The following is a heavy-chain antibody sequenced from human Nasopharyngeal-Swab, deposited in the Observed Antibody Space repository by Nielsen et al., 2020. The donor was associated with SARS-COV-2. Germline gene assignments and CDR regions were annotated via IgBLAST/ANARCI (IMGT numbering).Heavy chain of an antibody. Sequence: SVKVSCKASGGTFSSYAISWVRQAPGQGLEWMGGIIPIFGTANYAQKFQGRVTITADESTSTAYMALSSLRSEDTAVYYCARDDPESPMVGAWYFDYWGQGTLVTVSS. CDR3: ARDDPESPMVGAWYFDY. CDR1: GGTFSSYA. V-gene: IGHV1-69*13. D-gene: IGHD3-10*02. J-gene: IGHJ4*02. CDR2: IIPIFGTA.